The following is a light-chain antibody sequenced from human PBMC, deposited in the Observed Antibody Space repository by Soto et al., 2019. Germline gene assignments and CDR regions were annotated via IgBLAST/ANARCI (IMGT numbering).Light chain of an antibody. CDR2: EVT. CDR3: SSYTSSSTLEV. V-gene: IGLV2-14*01. CDR1: SHDIGGYDF. J-gene: IGLJ1*01. Sequence: QSALTQPASVSGSPGQSITISCTGTSHDIGGYDFVSWYQQYPGRAPRLLISEVTRRPSGVSSRFSGSKSGNTASLTISGLQAEDEADYYCSSYTSSSTLEVFGTGTKLTVL.